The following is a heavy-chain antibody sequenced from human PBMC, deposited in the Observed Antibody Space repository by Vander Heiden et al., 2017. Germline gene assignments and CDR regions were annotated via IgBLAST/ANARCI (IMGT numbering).Heavy chain of an antibody. CDR2: ISYDGSNK. V-gene: IGHV3-30*18. D-gene: IGHD3-10*01. CDR3: AKDGKSGIFDY. J-gene: IGHJ4*02. CDR1: GFTFSSYG. Sequence: QVQLVESGGGVVQPGRSLRLSWAASGFTFSSYGMHWVRQAPGKGLEWVAVISYDGSNKYYADSVKGRFTISRDNSKNTLYLQMNSLRAEDTAVYYCAKDGKSGIFDYWGQGTLVTVSS.